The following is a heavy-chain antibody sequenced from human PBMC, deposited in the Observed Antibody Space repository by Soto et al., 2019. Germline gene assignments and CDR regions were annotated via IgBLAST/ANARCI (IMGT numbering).Heavy chain of an antibody. V-gene: IGHV4-31*03. CDR2: IYYSGRT. J-gene: IGHJ5*02. CDR1: GGSISSGGYY. Sequence: KPSETLSLTCTVSGGSISSGGYYWSWIRQHPGKGLEWIGYIYYSGRTYYNPSLHSRVSIAVDTTENQFSLKLTSVTAADTSVYYSARGSFSSSSSWFDPWGRGTPVTVYS. D-gene: IGHD6-6*01. CDR3: ARGSFSSSSSWFDP.